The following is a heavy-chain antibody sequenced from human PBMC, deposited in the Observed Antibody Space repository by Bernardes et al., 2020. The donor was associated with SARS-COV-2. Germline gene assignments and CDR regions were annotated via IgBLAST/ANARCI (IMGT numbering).Heavy chain of an antibody. J-gene: IGHJ4*02. D-gene: IGHD6-6*01. CDR1: GFDFSIYG. CDR2: MSYDGSNE. Sequence: GGSLRLSCVASGFDFSIYGMHWVRQAPGKGLEWVAVMSYDGSNEYYGDSVKGRFTISRDNSKNMLYLQMNSLRLEDTALYMCAKKAPGAIAAALDYWGQGTLVTVSS. V-gene: IGHV3-30*18. CDR3: AKKAPGAIAAALDY.